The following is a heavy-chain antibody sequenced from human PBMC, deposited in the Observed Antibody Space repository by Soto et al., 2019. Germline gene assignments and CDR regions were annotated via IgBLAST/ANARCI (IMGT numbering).Heavy chain of an antibody. V-gene: IGHV3-30*18. CDR1: GFTFSSYG. Sequence: GGSLRLSCAASGFTFSSYGMHWVRQAPGKGLEWVAVISYDGSNKYYADSLKGRFTISRKNSKNTLYLQMNSLRAEDAAVYYCAKGGYYTISSGYSFDYWGQGTLVTVSS. J-gene: IGHJ4*01. CDR3: AKGGYYTISSGYSFDY. D-gene: IGHD3-22*01. CDR2: ISYDGSNK.